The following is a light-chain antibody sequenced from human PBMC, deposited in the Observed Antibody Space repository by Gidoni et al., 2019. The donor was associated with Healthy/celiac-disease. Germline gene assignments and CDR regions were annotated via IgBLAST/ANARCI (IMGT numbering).Light chain of an antibody. CDR1: QGISSY. CDR2: AAS. V-gene: IGKV1-9*01. CDR3: QQLNSYPPWT. J-gene: IGKJ1*01. Sequence: IQLTQSPSSLSASVGDRVTITCLASQGISSYLAWYQQKPGKAPKLLIYAASTLQSGVPSRFSGSGSGTDFTITISSLQPEDFATYYCQQLNSYPPWTFGQGTKVEIK.